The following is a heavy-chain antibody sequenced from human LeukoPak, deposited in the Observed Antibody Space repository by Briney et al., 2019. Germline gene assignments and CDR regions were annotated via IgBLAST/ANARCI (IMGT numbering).Heavy chain of an antibody. Sequence: SQTLSLTCTVSGGSISSGGYYWSWIRQHPGKGLEWIGYIYYSGSTYYNPSHKSRVTISVDTSKNQFSLKLSSVTAADTAVYYCARGYYYDSSGLNYGMDVWGQGTTVTVSS. CDR1: GGSISSGGYY. CDR2: IYYSGST. D-gene: IGHD3-22*01. V-gene: IGHV4-31*03. J-gene: IGHJ6*02. CDR3: ARGYYYDSSGLNYGMDV.